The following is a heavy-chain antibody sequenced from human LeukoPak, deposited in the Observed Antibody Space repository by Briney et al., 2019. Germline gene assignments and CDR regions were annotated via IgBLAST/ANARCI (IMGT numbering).Heavy chain of an antibody. CDR3: ARDYCSSTSCFDY. CDR2: INHSGST. D-gene: IGHD2-2*01. CDR1: GGSFSGYY. J-gene: IGHJ4*02. Sequence: SETLSLTCAVYGGSFSGYYWSWIRQPPGKGLEWIGEINHSGSTNYNPSLKSRVTISVDTSKNQFSLKLSSVTAADTAVYYCARDYCSSTSCFDYWGQGTLVTVFS. V-gene: IGHV4-34*01.